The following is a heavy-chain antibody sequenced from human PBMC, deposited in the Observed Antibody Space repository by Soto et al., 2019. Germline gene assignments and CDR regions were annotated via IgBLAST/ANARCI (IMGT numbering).Heavy chain of an antibody. V-gene: IGHV3-30*18. J-gene: IGHJ4*02. CDR1: GFTFSSYG. Sequence: QVQLVESGGGVVQPGRSLRLSCAASGFTFSSYGMHWVRQAPGKGLEWVAVISYDGSNTYYADSVKGRFTISRDNSKNTLYLQMNSLRGEDTAVYYCAKDGNVYSSGWYAPSLDYWGQGTLVTVSS. CDR2: ISYDGSNT. D-gene: IGHD6-19*01. CDR3: AKDGNVYSSGWYAPSLDY.